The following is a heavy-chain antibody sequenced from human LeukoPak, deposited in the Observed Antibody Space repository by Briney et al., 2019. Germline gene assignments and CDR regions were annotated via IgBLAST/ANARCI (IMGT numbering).Heavy chain of an antibody. CDR2: XXXXXXEX. CDR1: XXXXXXXX. CDR3: ARDQRSGWAYYYGMDV. Sequence: GGSLRLSCAAXXXXXXXXXXXXVXXXXXXXXXXXXXXXXXXXEXYXVXSXKGRFTIXRXNAKNSLYLQMNSLRAEDTAVYXCARDQRSGWAYYYGMDVWGQGTTVTVSS. V-gene: IGHV3-7*04. J-gene: IGHJ6*02. D-gene: IGHD6-19*01.